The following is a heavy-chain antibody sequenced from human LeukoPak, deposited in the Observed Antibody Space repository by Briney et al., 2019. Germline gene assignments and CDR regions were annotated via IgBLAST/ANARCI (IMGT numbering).Heavy chain of an antibody. D-gene: IGHD3-22*01. CDR3: ASPQGAYNSSGPSWGY. J-gene: IGHJ4*02. V-gene: IGHV3-64*01. CDR1: GFIFSIYA. Sequence: RPGGSLRLSCAASGFIFSIYAMHWVRQAPGKGLEYVSGITINGGSTFYANSVKGRFTISRDNSKNTLYLQMGSLRGEDMAMYYCASPQGAYNSSGPSWGYWGQGTLVTVSS. CDR2: ITINGGST.